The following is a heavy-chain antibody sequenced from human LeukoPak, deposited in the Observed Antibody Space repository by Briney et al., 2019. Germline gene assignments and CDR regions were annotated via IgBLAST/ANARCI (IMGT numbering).Heavy chain of an antibody. D-gene: IGHD4-11*01. CDR2: ISGYNGNA. CDR3: ARVPTDITVMDP. J-gene: IGHJ5*02. V-gene: IGHV1-18*01. CDR1: GGTFSSYA. Sequence: ASVKVSCKASGGTFSSYAISWVRQAPGQGLEWMGWISGYNGNANYAQKFQGRVTMTTDTFTSTVYMELRSLRSDDTAVYYCARVPTDITVMDPWGHGTLVTVS.